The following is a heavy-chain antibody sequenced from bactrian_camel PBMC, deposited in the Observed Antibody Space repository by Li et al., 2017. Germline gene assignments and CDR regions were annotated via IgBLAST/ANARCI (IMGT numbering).Heavy chain of an antibody. D-gene: IGHD3*01. CDR1: GYIYNTYA. CDR3: AARESGCSVQPMDARHYHS. Sequence: HVQLVESGGGSVQAGVSLRLSCAASGYIYNTYAWFRQAPGKEREGVAAVSTISHSAYYVASVSGRFTISVGNGIDTVFLQMDSLEPEDTATYYCAARESGCSVQPMDARHYHSWGQGTQVTVS. J-gene: IGHJ6*01. CDR2: VSTISHSA. V-gene: IGHV3-3*01.